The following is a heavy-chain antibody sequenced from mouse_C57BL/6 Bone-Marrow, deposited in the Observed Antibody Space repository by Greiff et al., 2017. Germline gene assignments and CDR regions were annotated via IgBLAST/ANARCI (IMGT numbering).Heavy chain of an antibody. D-gene: IGHD2-3*01. Sequence: QVQLKQSGAELARPGASVKLSCKASGYTFTSYGISWVKQRTGQGLEWIGEIYPRSGNTYYNEKFKGKATLTADKSSSTAYMELRSLTSEDSAVYVCAREVAYDGYYLAYWGQGTLVTVSA. CDR2: IYPRSGNT. J-gene: IGHJ3*01. CDR1: GYTFTSYG. CDR3: AREVAYDGYYLAY. V-gene: IGHV1-81*01.